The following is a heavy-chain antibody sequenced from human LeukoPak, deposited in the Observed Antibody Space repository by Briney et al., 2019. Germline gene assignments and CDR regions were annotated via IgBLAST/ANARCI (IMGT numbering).Heavy chain of an antibody. V-gene: IGHV3-30*03. J-gene: IGHJ4*02. CDR1: GFSFSNYG. CDR2: ISYDGSNK. Sequence: GGSLRLSCAASGFSFSNYGMHWVRQAPGKGLEWVAVISYDGSNKYYADSVKGRFTISRDNSKNTLYLQMNSLRAEDTAVYYCASHGHSSGWYYFDYWGQGTLVTVSS. CDR3: ASHGHSSGWYYFDY. D-gene: IGHD6-19*01.